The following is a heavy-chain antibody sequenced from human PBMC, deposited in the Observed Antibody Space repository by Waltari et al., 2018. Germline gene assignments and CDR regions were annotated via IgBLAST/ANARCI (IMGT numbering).Heavy chain of an antibody. CDR1: GGTFSSYA. CDR2: IIPIFGPA. J-gene: IGHJ6*02. D-gene: IGHD3-3*01. Sequence: QVQLVQSGAEVKKPGSSVKVSCKASGGTFSSYAISWVRQAPGQGLEWMGGIIPIFGPANYAQKFQGRVTITADESTSTAYMELSSLRSEDTAVYYCARSGDFWSGYSGLPYGMDVWGQGTTVTVSS. V-gene: IGHV1-69*01. CDR3: ARSGDFWSGYSGLPYGMDV.